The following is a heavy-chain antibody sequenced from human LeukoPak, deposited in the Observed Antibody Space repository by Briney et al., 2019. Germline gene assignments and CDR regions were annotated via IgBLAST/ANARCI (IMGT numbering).Heavy chain of an antibody. D-gene: IGHD1-7*01. J-gene: IGHJ6*02. V-gene: IGHV3-15*04. CDR2: TVSEIDGGTT. Sequence: GGSLRLSCAASGFTFNYAWMSWVRQVPGKGLEWVGQTVSEIDGGTTDYAAPVKGRFTISRDDSKSTLYLQMNSLKIEDTAVYYCTTDEDWNYARKDVWGQGATVIVS. CDR3: TTDEDWNYARKDV. CDR1: GFTFNYAW.